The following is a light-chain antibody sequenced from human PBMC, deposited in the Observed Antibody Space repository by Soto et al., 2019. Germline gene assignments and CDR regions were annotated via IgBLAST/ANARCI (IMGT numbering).Light chain of an antibody. CDR3: QQYNSYSWT. V-gene: IGKV1-5*03. Sequence: IQLTQSPSTLSGSVGDRVTITCRASQDINRWLAWYQQKPGKAPKXLIYEASSLESGVPSRFGGSGSGTEFTLTISSLKTDDFAIYYCQQYNSYSWTFGQGTKVDI. J-gene: IGKJ1*01. CDR1: QDINRW. CDR2: EAS.